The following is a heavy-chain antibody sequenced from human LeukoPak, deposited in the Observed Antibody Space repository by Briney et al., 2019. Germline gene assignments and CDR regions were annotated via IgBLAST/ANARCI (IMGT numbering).Heavy chain of an antibody. J-gene: IGHJ4*02. CDR3: AKSDFWTGFGDF. CDR1: GFAFSSYA. V-gene: IGHV3-23*01. D-gene: IGHD3/OR15-3a*01. CDR2: ISGSGGSI. Sequence: PRGSLRLSCAASGFAFSSYAMSWVRQAPGKGLEWVSSISGSGGSIYYADSVKGRFTISRDNSKNTLFLQMNSLRAEDTAVYYCAKSDFWTGFGDFWGQGTLVTVSS.